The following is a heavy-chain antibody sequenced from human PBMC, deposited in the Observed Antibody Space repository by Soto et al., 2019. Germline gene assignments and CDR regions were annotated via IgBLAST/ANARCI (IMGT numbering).Heavy chain of an antibody. J-gene: IGHJ4*02. Sequence: PSETLSLTCTVSGGSISSYYWSWIRQPPGKGLEWIGEINHSGSTNYNPSLKSRVTISVDTSKNQFSLKLSSVTAADTAVYYCARGRKYYYDSSGYYRLDYWGQGTLVTVSS. D-gene: IGHD3-22*01. V-gene: IGHV4-34*01. CDR1: GGSISSYY. CDR3: ARGRKYYYDSSGYYRLDY. CDR2: INHSGST.